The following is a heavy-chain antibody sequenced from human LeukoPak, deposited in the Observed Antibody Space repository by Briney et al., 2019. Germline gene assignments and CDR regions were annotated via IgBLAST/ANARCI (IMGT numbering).Heavy chain of an antibody. V-gene: IGHV3-53*01. D-gene: IGHD3-3*01. Sequence: GGSLRLSCAASGFTVSRNYMSWVRQAPGKGLEWVSVIYSGGSTYYADSVKGRFTISRDNSKNTLYLQMNSLRAEDTAVYYCARANYDFWSGYYYFDYWGQGTLGTVSS. CDR3: ARANYDFWSGYYYFDY. CDR2: IYSGGST. CDR1: GFTVSRNY. J-gene: IGHJ4*02.